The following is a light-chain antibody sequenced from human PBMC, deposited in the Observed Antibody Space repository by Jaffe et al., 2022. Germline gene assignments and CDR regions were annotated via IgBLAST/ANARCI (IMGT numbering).Light chain of an antibody. V-gene: IGLV3-19*01. Sequence: SSELTQDPAVSVALGQTVRITCQGDSLRSYYASWYQQKPGQAPVLVIYGKNNRPSGIPDRFSGSSSGNTASLTITGAQAEDEADYYCNSRDSSGNQIGVFGGGTKLTVL. CDR1: SLRSYY. J-gene: IGLJ3*02. CDR3: NSRDSSGNQIGV. CDR2: GKN.